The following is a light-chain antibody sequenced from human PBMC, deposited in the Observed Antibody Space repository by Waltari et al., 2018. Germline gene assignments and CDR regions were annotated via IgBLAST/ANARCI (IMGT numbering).Light chain of an antibody. V-gene: IGLV2-14*03. Sequence: QSALTQPASVSGSPGQSITISCTGTSRDVGAYTYISWYQQHPGKVPKVMIFDVSNRRSGVSNRFSGRKSGNMASLTISGLQAEDEADYYCASYTSRNTLVFGSGTKVTIL. CDR1: SRDVGAYTY. J-gene: IGLJ1*01. CDR3: ASYTSRNTLV. CDR2: DVS.